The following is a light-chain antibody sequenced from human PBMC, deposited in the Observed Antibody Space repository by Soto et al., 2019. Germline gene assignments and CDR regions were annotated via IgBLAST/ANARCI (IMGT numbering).Light chain of an antibody. Sequence: IQMTQSPSSLSASVGDRVTITSRASQSISGYLNWYQQKPGKAPNLMIYAASSLQSGVPSRFSGSGSGTDFTLTINSLHPEDVATYYCQQSYSTPITFGQGTRLEIK. CDR3: QQSYSTPIT. CDR2: AAS. V-gene: IGKV1-39*01. J-gene: IGKJ5*01. CDR1: QSISGY.